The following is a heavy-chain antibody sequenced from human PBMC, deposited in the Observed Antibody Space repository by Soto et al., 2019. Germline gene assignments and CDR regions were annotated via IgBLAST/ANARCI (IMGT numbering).Heavy chain of an antibody. Sequence: QVQLVQSGAEVKKPGSSVNVSCKASGGTFSIYAISWVRQAPGQGLEWMGGIIPIFDIINSAQKFQGRVTITAAKSTSTAYMELGSLRSEDTAVYYCARGAVVSPDHNIEALYYDGMDVWGQGTTVAVS. J-gene: IGHJ6*02. CDR2: IIPIFDII. CDR3: ARGAVVSPDHNIEALYYDGMDV. D-gene: IGHD3-22*01. CDR1: GGTFSIYA. V-gene: IGHV1-69*17.